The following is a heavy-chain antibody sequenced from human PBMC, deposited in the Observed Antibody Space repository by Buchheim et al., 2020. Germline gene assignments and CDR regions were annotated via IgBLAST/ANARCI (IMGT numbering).Heavy chain of an antibody. Sequence: EVQLVQSGAEVKKTGESLKISCKGSGYSFSNHWIGWVRQMPGKGLEWMGIIYPGDSDTKYGPSFQGQVTFSADKSISTAYLQWSSLKASDTAMYYCATRNLRYSNFDYWGQGTL. CDR1: GYSFSNHW. D-gene: IGHD3-10*01. CDR3: ATRNLRYSNFDY. V-gene: IGHV5-51*01. J-gene: IGHJ4*02. CDR2: IYPGDSDT.